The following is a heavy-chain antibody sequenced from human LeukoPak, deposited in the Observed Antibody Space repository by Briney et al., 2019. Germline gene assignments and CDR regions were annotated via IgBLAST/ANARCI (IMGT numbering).Heavy chain of an antibody. V-gene: IGHV3-23*01. CDR3: SKGGSATMRDGYNCCCCFLEV. D-gene: IGHD5-24*01. CDR1: GITFSNHA. Sequence: PGGSLRLSCAASGITFSNHAMSWVRQAPGKGLKWVSLISGSGGHTYYGDSVKGRCTISRDNSTNRLYLQMNSLRPQTTAADYCSKGGSATMRDGYNCCCCFLEVWGRGTTVTVSS. J-gene: IGHJ6*02. CDR2: ISGSGGHT.